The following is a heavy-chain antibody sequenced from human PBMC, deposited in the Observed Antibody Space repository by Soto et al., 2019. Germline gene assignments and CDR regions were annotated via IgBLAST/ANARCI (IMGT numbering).Heavy chain of an antibody. D-gene: IGHD3-3*01. V-gene: IGHV4-34*01. J-gene: IGHJ5*02. CDR1: RGSLSGYS. CDR3: ARGLRVYYDFWSGYRNQNWFDP. CDR2: INHIGST. Sequence: SETLSLTCPVYRGSLSGYSWSWIRQPPGKGLEWIGEINHIGSTNFNPALKSRVTISVDTSKNQFSLKLSSVTAADTAVYYCARGLRVYYDFWSGYRNQNWFDPWGQGTLVT.